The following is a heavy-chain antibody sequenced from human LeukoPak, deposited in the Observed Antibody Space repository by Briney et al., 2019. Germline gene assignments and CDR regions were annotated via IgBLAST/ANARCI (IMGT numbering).Heavy chain of an antibody. J-gene: IGHJ5*02. CDR2: ISAYNGNT. CDR1: GYTFTSYG. V-gene: IGHV1-18*01. D-gene: IGHD4-11*01. CDR3: ARAGYTVTILNWFDP. Sequence: GASVKVSCKASGYTFTSYGISWVLQAPGQGLEWMGWISAYNGNTNYAQKLQGRVTMTTDTSTSTAYMELRSLRSDDTAVYYCARAGYTVTILNWFDPWGQGTLVTVSS.